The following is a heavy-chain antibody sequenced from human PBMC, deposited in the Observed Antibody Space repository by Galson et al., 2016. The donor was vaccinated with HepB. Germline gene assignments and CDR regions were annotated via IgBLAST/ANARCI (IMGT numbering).Heavy chain of an antibody. V-gene: IGHV3-69-1*01. CDR3: ARGDSVEVATPRGSTHYYYGMDV. Sequence: SLRLSCAASGFIFSQHGMNWVRQAPGKGLEWVSSISFNDHIFYSDSVKGRFTISRDNAKNSLYLQMNSLRAEDTALYYCARGDSVEVATPRGSTHYYYGMDVWGQGTTVTVSS. CDR2: ISFNDHI. CDR1: GFIFSQHG. J-gene: IGHJ6*02. D-gene: IGHD2-15*01.